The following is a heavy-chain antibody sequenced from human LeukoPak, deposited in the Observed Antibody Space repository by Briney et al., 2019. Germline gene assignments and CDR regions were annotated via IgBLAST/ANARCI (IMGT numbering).Heavy chain of an antibody. D-gene: IGHD3-3*01. CDR1: GGTFSSYA. Sequence: SVKVSYKASGGTFSSYAISWVRQAPGQGLEWMGRIIPIFGTANYAQKFQGRVTITTDESTSTAYMELSSLRSEDTAVYYCARDESGYDFWSGYLDYWGQGTLVTVSS. CDR3: ARDESGYDFWSGYLDY. CDR2: IIPIFGTA. J-gene: IGHJ4*02. V-gene: IGHV1-69*05.